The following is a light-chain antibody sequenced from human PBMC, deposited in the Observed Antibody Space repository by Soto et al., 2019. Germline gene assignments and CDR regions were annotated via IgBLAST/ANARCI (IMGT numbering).Light chain of an antibody. Sequence: QSVLTQPPSASGAPGQRVTISCSGSSSNVGSNTVSWYQQFPGTAPKLLIHSNNKRPSGVPDRFSGSKSGTSASLAISGLQSEYEADYYCAAWDDSLNASVFGGGTKLTVL. CDR3: AAWDDSLNASV. V-gene: IGLV1-44*01. J-gene: IGLJ2*01. CDR2: SNN. CDR1: SSNVGSNT.